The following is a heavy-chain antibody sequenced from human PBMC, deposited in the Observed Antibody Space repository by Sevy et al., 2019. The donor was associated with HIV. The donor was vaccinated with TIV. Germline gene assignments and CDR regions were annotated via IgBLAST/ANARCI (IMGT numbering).Heavy chain of an antibody. CDR3: ARDRQGITVAGTAIDY. CDR2: ITLSGSST. J-gene: IGHJ4*02. V-gene: IGHV3-48*03. D-gene: IGHD6-19*01. CDR1: GFTFSNYE. Sequence: GGSLRLSCTASGFTFSNYEMNWVRQAPGKGLEWVSYITLSGSSTYYADSVKGGFTISRDNAKNSLYLQMNSLRAEDTAVYYCARDRQGITVAGTAIDYWGQGTLVTVSS.